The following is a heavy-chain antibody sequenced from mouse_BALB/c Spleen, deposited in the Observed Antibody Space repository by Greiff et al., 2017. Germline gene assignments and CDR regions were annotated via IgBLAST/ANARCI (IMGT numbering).Heavy chain of an antibody. CDR2: ISDGGSYT. D-gene: IGHD6-5*01. J-gene: IGHJ3*01. CDR3: AREDYPMAY. Sequence: VESGGGLVKPGGSLKLSCAASGFTFSDYYMYWVRQTPEKRLEWVATISDGGSYTYYPDSVKGRFTISRDNAKNNLYLQMSSLKSEDTAMYYCAREDYPMAYWGQGTLVTVSA. CDR1: GFTFSDYY. V-gene: IGHV5-4*02.